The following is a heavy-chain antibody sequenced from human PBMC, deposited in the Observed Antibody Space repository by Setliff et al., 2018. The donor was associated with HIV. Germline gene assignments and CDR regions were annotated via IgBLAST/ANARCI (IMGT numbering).Heavy chain of an antibody. Sequence: GASVKVSCKASGYTFTGYYMHWVRQAPGQGLEWMGWINPNSGGTNYAQKFQGWVTMTRDTSISTAYMELSRLRSDDTAVYYCARGRPSLEWLLYDHDAFDIRGQGTMVTVSS. J-gene: IGHJ3*02. CDR1: GYTFTGYY. CDR3: ARGRPSLEWLLYDHDAFDI. D-gene: IGHD3-3*01. CDR2: INPNSGGT. V-gene: IGHV1-2*04.